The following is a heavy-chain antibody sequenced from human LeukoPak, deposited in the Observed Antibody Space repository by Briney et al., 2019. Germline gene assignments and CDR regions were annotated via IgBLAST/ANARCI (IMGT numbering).Heavy chain of an antibody. CDR1: GFTLSSYS. CDR2: ISSSSTYI. J-gene: IGHJ4*02. V-gene: IGHV3-21*01. CDR3: ASERYSYASDY. D-gene: IGHD5-18*01. Sequence: GGSLRLSCAASGFTLSSYSMNWVRQVPGKGLEWVSSISSSSTYIYYADSVKGRFTISRDNAKNSLYLQMNSLRAEDTAVYYCASERYSYASDYWGQGTLVTVSS.